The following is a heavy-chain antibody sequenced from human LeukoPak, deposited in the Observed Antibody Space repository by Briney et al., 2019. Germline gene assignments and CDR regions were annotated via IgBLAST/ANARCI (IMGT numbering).Heavy chain of an antibody. CDR3: ASHRPTYYYDSSGSYDAFDI. CDR2: IYYSGST. V-gene: IGHV4-31*03. D-gene: IGHD3-22*01. Sequence: PSETLSLTCTASGGSISSGGYYWSWIRQHPGKGLEWIGYIYYSGSTYHNPSLKSRVTISVDTSKNQFSLKLSSVTAADTAVYYCASHRPTYYYDSSGSYDAFDIWGQGTMVTVSS. CDR1: GGSISSGGYY. J-gene: IGHJ3*02.